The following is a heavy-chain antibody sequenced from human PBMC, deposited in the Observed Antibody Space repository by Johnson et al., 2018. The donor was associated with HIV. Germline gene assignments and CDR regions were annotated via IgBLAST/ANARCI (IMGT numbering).Heavy chain of an antibody. V-gene: IGHV3-66*01. CDR1: GFNFSNYA. CDR2: IYSGGST. Sequence: VQLVESGGGLVQPGGSLRLSCAASGFNFSNYAMTWVRQAPGKRLEWVSVIYSGGSTYYADSVKGRFTISRDNSKNTLYLQMNSLRAEDAAVYYCTGRDLLRAFDIWGQGTMVTVSS. D-gene: IGHD2-15*01. J-gene: IGHJ3*02. CDR3: TGRDLLRAFDI.